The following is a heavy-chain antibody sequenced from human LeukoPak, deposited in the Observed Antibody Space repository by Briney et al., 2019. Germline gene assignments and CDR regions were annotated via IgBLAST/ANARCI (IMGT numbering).Heavy chain of an antibody. CDR1: GGSIRSSYYY. J-gene: IGHJ5*02. D-gene: IGHD5-18*01. V-gene: IGHV4-61*05. Sequence: PSETLSLTCTVSGGSIRSSYYYWGWIRQPPGKGLEWIGYIYYSGSTNYNPSLKSRVTISVDTSKNQFSLKLSSVTAADTAVYYCARCSYGRTSNWFDPWGQGTLVTVSS. CDR3: ARCSYGRTSNWFDP. CDR2: IYYSGST.